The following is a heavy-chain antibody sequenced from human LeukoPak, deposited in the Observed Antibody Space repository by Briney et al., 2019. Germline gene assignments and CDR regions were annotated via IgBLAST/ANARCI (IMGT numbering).Heavy chain of an antibody. V-gene: IGHV3-23*01. CDR1: GFTFSSYA. CDR3: AKSPNRVAATPGYWFDP. D-gene: IGHD2-15*01. Sequence: PGGSLRLSCAASGFTFSSYAMSWVRQAPGKGLEWVSAISGSGGSTYYADSVKGRFTISRDNSKNTLYLQMNSLRAEDTAVYYCAKSPNRVAATPGYWFDPWGQGTLVTVSS. CDR2: ISGSGGST. J-gene: IGHJ5*02.